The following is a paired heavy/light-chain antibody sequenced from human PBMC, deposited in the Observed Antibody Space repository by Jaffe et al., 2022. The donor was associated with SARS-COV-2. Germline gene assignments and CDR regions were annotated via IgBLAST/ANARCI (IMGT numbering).Light chain of an antibody. Sequence: QTVVTQEPSFSVSPGGTVTLTCGLSSGSVSTSHYPSWYQQTPGQAPRTLIYSTNSRSSGVPDRLSGSILGNKAALTITGAQADDESDYYCLLYVGSGIWVFGGGTKLTVL. CDR2: STN. CDR3: LLYVGSGIWV. V-gene: IGLV8-61*01. CDR1: SGSVSTSHY. J-gene: IGLJ3*02.
Heavy chain of an antibody. CDR2: IFSGGGT. CDR3: ARGPPRGSDWTYNFDY. CDR1: GFTVSSHY. D-gene: IGHD6-19*01. J-gene: IGHJ4*02. V-gene: IGHV3-66*02. Sequence: EVQLVESGGVLVQPGGSLRVSCAASGFTVSSHYMSWVRQAPGKGLEWVSGIFSGGGTYYADSVKGRFTISRDNSKNTLYLQMNNLRPEDTAVYYCARGPPRGSDWTYNFDYWGQGTLVTVSS.